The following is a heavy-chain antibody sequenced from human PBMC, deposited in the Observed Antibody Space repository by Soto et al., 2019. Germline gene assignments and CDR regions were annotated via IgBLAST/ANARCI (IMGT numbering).Heavy chain of an antibody. CDR1: GFTFNNYD. J-gene: IGHJ4*02. Sequence: GGSLRLSCAASGFTFNNYDMHWVRQAPGKGLELVDSINEDGSEKNQVGSVKGRFIVSRDNAKTSMDLQMNSMRVEDKAMYYCVTQRFDYWGQGTGVAVSS. D-gene: IGHD6-25*01. V-gene: IGHV3-7*01. CDR2: INEDGSEK. CDR3: VTQRFDY.